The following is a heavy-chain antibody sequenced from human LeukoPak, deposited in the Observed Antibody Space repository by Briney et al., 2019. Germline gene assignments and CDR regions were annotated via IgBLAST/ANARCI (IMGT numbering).Heavy chain of an antibody. D-gene: IGHD2/OR15-2a*01. CDR2: INPKNGGT. CDR3: ARDLYCNSAKCYSNWFDT. Sequence: ASVNVSCKPSGYTFTDYSIHWLRPVPGQGPEWIGWINPKNGGTNYAQTFQGRVTMTRDTSITTAYMELSSLRSDDTAVYYCARDLYCNSAKCYSNWFDTWGQGTLVTVSS. J-gene: IGHJ5*02. CDR1: GYTFTDYS. V-gene: IGHV1-2*02.